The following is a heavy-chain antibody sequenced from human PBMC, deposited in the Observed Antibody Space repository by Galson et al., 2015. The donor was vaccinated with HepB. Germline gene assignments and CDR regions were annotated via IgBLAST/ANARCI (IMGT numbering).Heavy chain of an antibody. CDR3: ARDLYSNSPYYFDY. D-gene: IGHD6-6*01. V-gene: IGHV3-7*01. CDR1: GFTFSSYW. Sequence: SLRLSCAASGFTFSSYWVTWVRQAPGKGLEWVANIKQDGSEKYCVDSLKGRFTISRDNAKNSLYLQMNSLRAEDTAVHFCARDLYSNSPYYFDYWGRGTLVTVSS. J-gene: IGHJ4*02. CDR2: IKQDGSEK.